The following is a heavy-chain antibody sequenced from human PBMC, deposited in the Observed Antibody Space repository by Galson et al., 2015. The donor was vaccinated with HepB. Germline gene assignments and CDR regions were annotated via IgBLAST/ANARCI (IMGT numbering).Heavy chain of an antibody. D-gene: IGHD1-26*01. CDR2: IIPIFGTA. CDR3: ARHRVGFELVDY. J-gene: IGHJ4*02. Sequence: SVKVSCKASGGTFSSYAISWVRQAPGQGLEWMGGIIPIFGTANYAQKFQGRVTITADESTSTAYMELSSLRSEDTAVYYCARHRVGFELVDYWGQGTLVTVSS. CDR1: GGTFSSYA. V-gene: IGHV1-69*13.